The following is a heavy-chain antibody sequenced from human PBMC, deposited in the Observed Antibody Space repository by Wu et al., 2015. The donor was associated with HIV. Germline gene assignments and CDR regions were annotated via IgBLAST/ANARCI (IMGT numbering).Heavy chain of an antibody. CDR1: GYAFKTYG. CDR2: ISGYNGNT. CDR3: ARVGGWFGGNGDTYYYYGMDV. V-gene: IGHV1-18*01. Sequence: QVQLVQSGAEVKKSGASLKVSCKASGYAFKTYGISWLRQAPGQGLEWMGWISGYNGNTNYAQNLQGRVTMTTDTSISTAYMELSSLRSEDTAVYYCARVGGWFGGNGDTYYYYGMDVWGQGTTVTVSS. J-gene: IGHJ6*02. D-gene: IGHD3-10*01.